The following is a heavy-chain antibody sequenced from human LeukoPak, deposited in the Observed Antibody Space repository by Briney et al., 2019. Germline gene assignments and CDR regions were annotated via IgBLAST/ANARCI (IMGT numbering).Heavy chain of an antibody. J-gene: IGHJ2*01. V-gene: IGHV4-39*07. CDR2: IYYSGIT. CDR1: GGSISSNGYY. Sequence: SETLSLTCTVSGGSISSNGYYWGWIRQSPGEGLEWIGNIYYSGITYYNPSLKSRVTISVDTSKNQFSLKLSSVTAADTAVYYCARVSIGDSSGYYSWYFDLWGRGTLVTVSS. D-gene: IGHD3-22*01. CDR3: ARVSIGDSSGYYSWYFDL.